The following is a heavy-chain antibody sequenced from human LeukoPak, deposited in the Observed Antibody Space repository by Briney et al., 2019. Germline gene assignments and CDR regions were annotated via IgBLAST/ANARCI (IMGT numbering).Heavy chain of an antibody. V-gene: IGHV1-18*01. CDR3: ARVGTYYDILTGIRQLDH. Sequence: ASVKVSCKASGYTFITYGISWVRQAPGHGLEWMGLISAYNDNTNYPKKFQGRVTMTTDRSTSTAYMELRSLRSDDTAVYYCARVGTYYDILTGIRQLDHWGQGTLVTVSS. CDR1: GYTFITYG. CDR2: ISAYNDNT. D-gene: IGHD3-9*01. J-gene: IGHJ4*02.